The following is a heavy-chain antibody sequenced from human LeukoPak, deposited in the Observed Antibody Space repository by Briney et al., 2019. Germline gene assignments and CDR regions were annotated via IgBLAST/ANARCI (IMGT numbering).Heavy chain of an antibody. J-gene: IGHJ4*02. CDR2: ISSSSSTI. V-gene: IGHV3-48*01. Sequence: GGSLRLSCTSSGFTFSSDAMTWVRQAPGKGLEWVSYISSSSSTIYYADSVKGRFTISRDNAKNSLYLQMNSLRAEDTAVYYCAREGGYDFWSGTDLYYFDYWGQGTQVTVPS. D-gene: IGHD3-3*01. CDR3: AREGGYDFWSGTDLYYFDY. CDR1: GFTFSSDA.